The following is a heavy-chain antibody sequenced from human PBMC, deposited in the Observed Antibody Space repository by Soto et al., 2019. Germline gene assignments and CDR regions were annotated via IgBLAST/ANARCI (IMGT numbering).Heavy chain of an antibody. V-gene: IGHV3-49*03. J-gene: IGHJ6*02. CDR3: TSPPSSPYDISTGYGRSDYYYGRDV. D-gene: IGHD3-9*01. Sequence: PGGSLRLSCTASGFTFGDYAMSWFRQAPGKGLEWVGFIRSKAYGGTTEYAASVKGRFTISRDDSKSIAYLQMNSLKTEDTAVYYCTSPPSSPYDISTGYGRSDYYYGRDVWGQGTTVTVSS. CDR2: IRSKAYGGTT. CDR1: GFTFGDYA.